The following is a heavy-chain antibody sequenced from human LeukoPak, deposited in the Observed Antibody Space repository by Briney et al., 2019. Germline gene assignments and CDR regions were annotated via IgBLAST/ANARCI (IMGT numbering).Heavy chain of an antibody. Sequence: SETLSLTCTVSGGSISSYYWSRIRQPPGKGLEWTGYIYYSGSTNYNPSLRSRVTISVDTSKNQFSLKLSSVTAADTAVYYCARVHESIDYWGQGTLVTVSS. CDR3: ARVHESIDY. J-gene: IGHJ4*02. D-gene: IGHD6-6*01. CDR2: IYYSGST. CDR1: GGSISSYY. V-gene: IGHV4-59*01.